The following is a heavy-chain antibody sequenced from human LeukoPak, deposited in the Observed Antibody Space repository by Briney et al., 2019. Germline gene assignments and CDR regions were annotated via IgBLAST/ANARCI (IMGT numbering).Heavy chain of an antibody. CDR2: INSDGSIT. J-gene: IGHJ4*02. D-gene: IGHD3-10*01. Sequence: PGGSLRLSCAASGFTFSSYWMHWVRQVPGKGLVWVSRINSDGSITGYADSVKGRFTISRDNAKNTLYLQMNSLRAEDTAVYYCEPTYYSGSGILNWGQGTLVTVSS. CDR3: EPTYYSGSGILN. V-gene: IGHV3-74*01. CDR1: GFTFSSYW.